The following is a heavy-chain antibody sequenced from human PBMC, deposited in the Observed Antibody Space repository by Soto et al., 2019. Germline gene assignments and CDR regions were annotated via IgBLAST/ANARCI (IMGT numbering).Heavy chain of an antibody. D-gene: IGHD2-2*01. J-gene: IGHJ6*02. CDR3: AKDRAVVVPVSTSYFHYYGLDV. CDR2: VGWNGGDI. Sequence: PGGSLRLSCAASGFTLDDYTMHWVRQAPGKGLEWVSGVGWNGGDIVYADSVKGRFTVSRDNTKNSLYLEVNSLRAEDTAIYYCAKDRAVVVPVSTSYFHYYGLDVWGQGTTVTVS. V-gene: IGHV3-9*01. CDR1: GFTLDDYT.